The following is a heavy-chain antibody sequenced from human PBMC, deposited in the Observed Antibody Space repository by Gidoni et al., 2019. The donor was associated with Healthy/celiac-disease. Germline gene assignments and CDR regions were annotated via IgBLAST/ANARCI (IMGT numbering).Heavy chain of an antibody. Sequence: QVQLQQWGAGLLKPSEPLSLTCAVYGGSFSGYYWSWIRQPPGKGLEWIGEINHSGSTNYNPSLKSRVTISVDTSKNQFSLKLSSVTAADTAVYYCARGQARDIVVVVAATFDYWGQGTLVTVSS. CDR2: INHSGST. CDR1: GGSFSGYY. V-gene: IGHV4-34*01. J-gene: IGHJ4*02. CDR3: ARGQARDIVVVVAATFDY. D-gene: IGHD2-15*01.